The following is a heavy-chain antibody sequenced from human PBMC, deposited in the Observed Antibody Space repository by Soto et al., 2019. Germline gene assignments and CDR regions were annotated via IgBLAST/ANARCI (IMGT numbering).Heavy chain of an antibody. CDR2: IYYSGST. V-gene: IGHV4-59*01. J-gene: IGHJ5*02. CDR1: GGSISSYY. CDR3: ARGRVGATTWFDP. Sequence: QVQLQESGPGLVKPSETLSLTCTVSGGSISSYYWSWIRQPPGKGLEWIGYIYYSGSTNYNPSLKSRVTISVDTSKNQFSLKLSSVTAADTAVYYCARGRVGATTWFDPWGQGTLVTVSS. D-gene: IGHD1-26*01.